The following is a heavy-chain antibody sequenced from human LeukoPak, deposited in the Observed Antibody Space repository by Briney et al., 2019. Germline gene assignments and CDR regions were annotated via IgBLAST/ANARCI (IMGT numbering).Heavy chain of an antibody. CDR3: ARGRGGWNPFDY. D-gene: IGHD1-1*01. V-gene: IGHV4-38-2*01. CDR2: TYRSGST. Sequence: PSETLSLTCGVSSGYYWGWIRQPPGRGLEWIGSTYRSGSTYYNPSLKSRVTISVDTSKNQFSLKLSSVIAADTAVYYCARGRGGWNPFDYWGQGTLVTVSS. J-gene: IGHJ4*02. CDR1: SGYY.